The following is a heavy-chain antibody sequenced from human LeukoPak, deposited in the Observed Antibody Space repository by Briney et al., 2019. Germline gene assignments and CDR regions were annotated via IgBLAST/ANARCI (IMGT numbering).Heavy chain of an antibody. CDR3: ARAAIAAARIYYYMDV. D-gene: IGHD6-13*01. Sequence: TGGSLRLSCAASGFTFSSYSMNWVRQAPGKGLEWVSSISSSSSYIYYADSVKGRFTISRDNAKNSLSLQMSSLRAEDTAVYYCARAAIAAARIYYYMDVWGKGTTVTVSS. J-gene: IGHJ6*03. V-gene: IGHV3-21*01. CDR2: ISSSSSYI. CDR1: GFTFSSYS.